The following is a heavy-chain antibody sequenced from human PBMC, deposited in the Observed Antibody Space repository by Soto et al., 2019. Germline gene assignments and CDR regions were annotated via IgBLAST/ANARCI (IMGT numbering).Heavy chain of an antibody. Sequence: EVQLVESGGGLVQPGGSLRLSCAVSGFTLSDHYIDWVRQAPGKGLEWVGRSRNKANGYTTDYAASVKGRFAFSRDDSKNSLYLHMSRLKTEDTALYYCLRVVAGYSYGHHFDYWGQGTLVTVSS. D-gene: IGHD5-18*01. CDR2: SRNKANGYTT. CDR3: LRVVAGYSYGHHFDY. J-gene: IGHJ4*02. CDR1: GFTLSDHY. V-gene: IGHV3-72*01.